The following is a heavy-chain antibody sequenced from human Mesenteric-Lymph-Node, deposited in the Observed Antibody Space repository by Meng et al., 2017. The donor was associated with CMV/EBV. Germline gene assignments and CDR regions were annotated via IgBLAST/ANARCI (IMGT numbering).Heavy chain of an antibody. CDR3: AIPYYDFWSGSPLDYFQH. Sequence: SETLSLTCTVSGGSISNSLYYWGWIRQPPGKGLEWIGSIYYSGSTYYNPSLKSRVTISVDTSKNQFSLKLSSVTAADTAVYYCAIPYYDFWSGSPLDYFQHWGQGTLVTVSS. D-gene: IGHD3-3*01. J-gene: IGHJ1*01. CDR2: IYYSGST. CDR1: GGSISNSLYY. V-gene: IGHV4-39*07.